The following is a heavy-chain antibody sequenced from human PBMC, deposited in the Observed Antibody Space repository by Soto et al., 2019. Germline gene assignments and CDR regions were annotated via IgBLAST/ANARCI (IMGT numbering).Heavy chain of an antibody. CDR3: ARGHSSGWSP. D-gene: IGHD6-19*01. V-gene: IGHV3-21*01. Sequence: PSETLSLTCAVYGGSFSSYSMDWVRQAPGKGLEXVXXXSXSXXXIXXXXSVKGRFTISRDNAKNSLYLQMNSLRAEDTAVYYCARGHSSGWSPWGQGTLVTVSS. CDR1: GGSFSSYS. CDR2: XSXSXXXI. J-gene: IGHJ5*02.